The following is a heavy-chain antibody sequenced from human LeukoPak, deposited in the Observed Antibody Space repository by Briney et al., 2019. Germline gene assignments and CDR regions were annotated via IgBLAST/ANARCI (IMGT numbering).Heavy chain of an antibody. CDR1: GYTFTSYD. D-gene: IGHD3-9*01. Sequence: ASVKVSCKASGYTFTSYDINWARQATGQGLEWMGWMNPNSGNTDYAQKFQGRVTITRNTSISTAYMELSSLRSEDTAVYHCARNDILTGNTFDYWGQGTLVTVSS. J-gene: IGHJ4*01. CDR3: ARNDILTGNTFDY. V-gene: IGHV1-8*03. CDR2: MNPNSGNT.